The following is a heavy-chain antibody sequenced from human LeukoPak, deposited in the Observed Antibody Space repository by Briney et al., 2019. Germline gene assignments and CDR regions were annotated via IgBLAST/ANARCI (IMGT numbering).Heavy chain of an antibody. Sequence: PGGSLRLSCEASGFTFRSYAMHWVRQAPGKGLEWLAYIHFDGSKTYYADSVKGRFDVSRDNSKNTLYLQMNSLRPEDAAVYYCTTDGEFKVIRFDPWGQGTLVTVSS. V-gene: IGHV3-30*02. CDR1: GFTFRSYA. D-gene: IGHD7-27*01. CDR2: IHFDGSKT. CDR3: TTDGEFKVIRFDP. J-gene: IGHJ5*02.